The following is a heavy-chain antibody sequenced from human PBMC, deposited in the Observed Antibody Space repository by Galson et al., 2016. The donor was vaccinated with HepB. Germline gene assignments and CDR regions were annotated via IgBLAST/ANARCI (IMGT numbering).Heavy chain of an antibody. CDR2: INWNGGST. J-gene: IGHJ4*02. CDR1: GFTFDDYG. D-gene: IGHD6-13*01. V-gene: IGHV3-20*04. Sequence: SLRLSCAASGFTFDDYGMSWVRQTPGKGLEWVSGINWNGGSTGYADSVKGRFTISRDNAKNSLYLQMNSLRAEDTALYYCARAPYLYLAAAAYYFDYWGQGTLVTVSS. CDR3: ARAPYLYLAAAAYYFDY.